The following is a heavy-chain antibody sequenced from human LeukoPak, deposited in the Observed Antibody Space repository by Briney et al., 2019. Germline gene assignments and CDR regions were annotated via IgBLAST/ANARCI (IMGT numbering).Heavy chain of an antibody. CDR3: ATVLTMVRGVERRAFDI. CDR1: GYTLTELS. CDR2: FDPEHGET. D-gene: IGHD3-10*01. Sequence: ASVKVSCKVSGYTLTELSMHWVRQAPGKGLEWMGGFDPEHGETIYAQKFQGRVTMTEDTSTDTAYMELSSLRSEDTAVYYCATVLTMVRGVERRAFDIWGQGTMVTVSS. V-gene: IGHV1-24*01. J-gene: IGHJ3*02.